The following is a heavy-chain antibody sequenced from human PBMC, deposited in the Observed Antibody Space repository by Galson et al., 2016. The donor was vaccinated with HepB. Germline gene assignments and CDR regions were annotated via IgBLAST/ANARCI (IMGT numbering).Heavy chain of an antibody. CDR3: ASAVRDGHPSFG. CDR1: GFVFNNYA. V-gene: IGHV3-23*01. Sequence: SLRLSCAASGFVFNNYAMTWVRQAPGKGLEWVSSIRNNGHNTSYADSVKGRFSISRDQSRDTLYLLINSLRAEDTAVYYCASAVRDGHPSFGWGQGTLVTVSS. D-gene: IGHD5-24*01. CDR2: IRNNGHNT. J-gene: IGHJ4*02.